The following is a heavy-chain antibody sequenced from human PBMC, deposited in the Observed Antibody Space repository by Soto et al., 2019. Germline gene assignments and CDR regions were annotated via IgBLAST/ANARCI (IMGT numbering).Heavy chain of an antibody. D-gene: IGHD3-9*01. CDR2: IKSFADGGTT. CDR1: GYSFTDAW. V-gene: IGHV3-15*07. Sequence: EVKLVESGGDLVKPGGSLRLSCAASGYSFTDAWMNWVRQAPGKGLEWVGRIKSFADGGTTEYAAPVKGRFCISREDSTLTVFLQMNSLQTEDTAVYYCTRRPKAADIGVGSHDFWGRGTLVTVSA. J-gene: IGHJ4*02. CDR3: TRRPKAADIGVGSHDF.